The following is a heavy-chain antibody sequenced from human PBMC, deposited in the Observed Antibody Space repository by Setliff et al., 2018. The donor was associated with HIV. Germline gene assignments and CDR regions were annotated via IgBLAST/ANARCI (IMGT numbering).Heavy chain of an antibody. J-gene: IGHJ4*01. D-gene: IGHD6-19*01. CDR1: GYNCITFG. CDR2: ISTYSGKT. CDR3: TCGSAPNIVVAASLDI. V-gene: IGHV1-18*01. Sequence: ASVKVSCKASGYNCITFGINWVRQAPGQGLEWMGRISTYSGKTDYAEKFQGRLTMTMDTSTRTVFMELRSLTLADTAVYYCTCGSAPNIVVAASLDIWGQGTLVTVSS.